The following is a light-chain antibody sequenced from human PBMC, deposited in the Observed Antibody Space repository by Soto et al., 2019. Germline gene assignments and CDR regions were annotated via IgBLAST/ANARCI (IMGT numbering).Light chain of an antibody. J-gene: IGLJ2*01. V-gene: IGLV1-40*01. CDR2: GNS. CDR1: SSNIGAGYD. CDR3: HSYDSSLTALVI. Sequence: QSVLTQPPSVSGAPGQEVTISCTGSSSNIGAGYDVHWYQQLPGTAPKLLIYGNSNRPSGVPDRFSGSKSGTSASLAITGLQAEDEALYYCHSYDSSLTALVIFGGGTKVTVL.